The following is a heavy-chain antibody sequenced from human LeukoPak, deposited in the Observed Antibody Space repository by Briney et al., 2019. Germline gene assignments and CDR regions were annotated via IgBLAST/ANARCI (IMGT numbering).Heavy chain of an antibody. Sequence: GGSLRLSCAASGFTFSSYGMHWVRQAPGKGLEWVAVISYDGSNKYYADSVKGRFTISRDNSKNTLYLQMNSLRAEDTAVYYCAKDLRFRGWCSFDYWGQGTLVTVSS. D-gene: IGHD6-19*01. V-gene: IGHV3-30*18. CDR2: ISYDGSNK. CDR3: AKDLRFRGWCSFDY. J-gene: IGHJ4*02. CDR1: GFTFSSYG.